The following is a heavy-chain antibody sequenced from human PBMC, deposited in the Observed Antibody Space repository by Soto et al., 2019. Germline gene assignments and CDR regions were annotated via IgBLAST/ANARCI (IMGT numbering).Heavy chain of an antibody. Sequence: PGGSLRLSCAASGFTFSSYGMHWVRQAPGKGLEWVAVIWYDGSNKYYADSVKGRFTISRDNSKNTLYLQMNSLRAEDTAVYYCAGGPGYGGTLNYWGQGTLVTVSS. CDR2: IWYDGSNK. V-gene: IGHV3-33*01. CDR3: AGGPGYGGTLNY. D-gene: IGHD4-17*01. J-gene: IGHJ4*02. CDR1: GFTFSSYG.